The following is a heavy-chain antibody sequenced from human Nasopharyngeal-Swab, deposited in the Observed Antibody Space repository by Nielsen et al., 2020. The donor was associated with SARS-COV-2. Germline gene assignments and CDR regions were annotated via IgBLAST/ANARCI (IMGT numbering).Heavy chain of an antibody. Sequence: SETLSLTCTVYGGSFSNYYRSWIRQHPGKGLEWIGYIYYSGSTYYNPSLKSRVTISVDTSKNQFSLKLSSVTAADTAVYYCAREDTAMVTRLDYWGQGTLVTVSS. V-gene: IGHV4-59*06. CDR2: IYYSGST. CDR3: AREDTAMVTRLDY. CDR1: GGSFSNYY. J-gene: IGHJ4*02. D-gene: IGHD5-18*01.